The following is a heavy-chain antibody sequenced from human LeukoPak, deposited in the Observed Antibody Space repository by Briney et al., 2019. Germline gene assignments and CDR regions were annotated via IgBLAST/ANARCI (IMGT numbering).Heavy chain of an antibody. CDR1: GGSFSGYY. CDR2: INHSGST. D-gene: IGHD4-17*01. Sequence: SETLSLTCAVYGGSFSGYYWSWIRQPPGKGLEWIGEINHSGSTNYNPSLKSRVAISVDTSKNQFSLKLSSVTAADTAVYYCARHRVSTTVTVYYFDYWGQGTLVTVSP. J-gene: IGHJ4*02. V-gene: IGHV4-34*01. CDR3: ARHRVSTTVTVYYFDY.